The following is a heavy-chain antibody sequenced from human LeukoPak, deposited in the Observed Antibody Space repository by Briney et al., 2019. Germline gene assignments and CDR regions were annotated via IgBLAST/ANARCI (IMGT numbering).Heavy chain of an antibody. V-gene: IGHV3-23*01. D-gene: IGHD6-19*01. CDR2: ISGSGGNT. Sequence: PGTSLRLSCAASGFPFSNYVMHWDRQAPGKGLEWVSGISGSGGNTYYADSVKGRFTISRDNSKNTLYLQMNSLRAEDTAVYYCAKDKGSVAGGGRFDSWGQGTLVTVSS. CDR3: AKDKGSVAGGGRFDS. J-gene: IGHJ4*02. CDR1: GFPFSNYV.